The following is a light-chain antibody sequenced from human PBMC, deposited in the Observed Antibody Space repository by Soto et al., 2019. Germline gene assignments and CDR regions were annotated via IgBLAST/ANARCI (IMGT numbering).Light chain of an antibody. Sequence: QSVLTQPASVSGSPGQSITISCTGTSSDVGGYNYVSWYQQHPGKAPKLMIYDVSNRPSGVSNRFSGSKSGNTASLTISGLQAEDEADNYCSSYTSSMSGDVFGTGTKVT. CDR1: SSDVGGYNY. CDR2: DVS. V-gene: IGLV2-14*01. CDR3: SSYTSSMSGDV. J-gene: IGLJ1*01.